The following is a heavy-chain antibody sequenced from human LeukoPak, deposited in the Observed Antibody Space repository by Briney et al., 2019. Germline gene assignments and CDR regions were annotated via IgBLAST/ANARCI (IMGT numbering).Heavy chain of an antibody. CDR2: IYHSGST. V-gene: IGHV4-38-2*01. CDR1: GYSISSGYY. Sequence: SETLSLTCAVSGYSISSGYYWGWIRQPPGKGLEWIGSIYHSGSTYYNPSLKSRVTISVDTSKNQFSLKLSSVTAADTAVYYCAKHSSSWYEPSRDYYYYKDVWGKGTTVTVSS. D-gene: IGHD6-13*01. J-gene: IGHJ6*03. CDR3: AKHSSSWYEPSRDYYYYKDV.